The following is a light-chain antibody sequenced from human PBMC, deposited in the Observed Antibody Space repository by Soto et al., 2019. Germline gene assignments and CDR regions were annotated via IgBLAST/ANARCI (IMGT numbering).Light chain of an antibody. J-gene: IGKJ5*01. CDR1: PSVSSD. CDR3: QQYGSSAPIT. V-gene: IGKV3-20*01. Sequence: EIVLTPSPGTLSLSPGARATLSCRASPSVSSDLAWYHQKPGQAPRLLIYGASIRATGIPDRFSGSGSGTDFTLTISRRQPEDFALYFGQQYGSSAPITVGQGTRREIK. CDR2: GAS.